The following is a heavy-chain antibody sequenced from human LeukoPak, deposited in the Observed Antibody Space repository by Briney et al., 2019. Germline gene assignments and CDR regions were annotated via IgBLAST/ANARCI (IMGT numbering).Heavy chain of an antibody. CDR1: GFTVSSNY. J-gene: IGHJ4*02. CDR3: AKQEDYGDYLYYFDY. D-gene: IGHD4-17*01. CDR2: IYSGGST. Sequence: GGSLRLSCAASGFTVSSNYMSWVRQAPGKGLEWVSVIYSGGSTYYADSVKGRFTISRDNSKNTLYLQMNSLRAEDTAVYYCAKQEDYGDYLYYFDYWGQGTLVTVSS. V-gene: IGHV3-53*01.